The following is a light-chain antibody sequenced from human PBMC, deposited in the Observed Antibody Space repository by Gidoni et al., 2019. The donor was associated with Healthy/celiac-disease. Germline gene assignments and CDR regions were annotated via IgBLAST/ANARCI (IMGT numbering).Light chain of an antibody. CDR2: WAS. Sequence: DIVMTQSPDSQAVSLGERATINCKSSQSVLHSSNKKNYLAWYQQKPGQPPKLLIYWASTRESGVPDRFSGSGSGAEFTLTISSLQAEDVAVYYCQEYYSTPRATFXPXTKVDIK. CDR3: QEYYSTPRAT. J-gene: IGKJ3*01. CDR1: QSVLHSSNKKNY. V-gene: IGKV4-1*01.